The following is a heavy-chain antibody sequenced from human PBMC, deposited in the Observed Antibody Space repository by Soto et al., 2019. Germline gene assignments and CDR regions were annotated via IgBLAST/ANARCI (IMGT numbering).Heavy chain of an antibody. CDR1: GGTFSSYA. CDR3: ARTVGYYYGMDV. CDR2: IIPIFGTA. D-gene: IGHD4-17*01. Sequence: SVKVSCKASGGTFSSYAISWVRQAPGQGLEWMGGIIPIFGTANYAQKFQGRVTITGDTSTSTAYMELSSLRSEDTAVYYCARTVGYYYGMDVWGQGTTVTVSS. J-gene: IGHJ6*02. V-gene: IGHV1-69*06.